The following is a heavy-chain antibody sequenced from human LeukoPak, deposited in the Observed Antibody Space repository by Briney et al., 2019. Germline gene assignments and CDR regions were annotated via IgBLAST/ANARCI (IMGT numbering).Heavy chain of an antibody. CDR3: AKGEMATGYFDY. CDR2: ISYDGSNK. J-gene: IGHJ4*02. V-gene: IGHV3-30*18. CDR1: GLTFSIYG. Sequence: GGSLRLSCAASGLTFSIYGMHWVRLAPGKGPEWVALISYDGSNKYYAESVRGRFTISRDNSKNTVYLQMNSLRVEDTAVYYCAKGEMATGYFDYWGQGTLVTVSS. D-gene: IGHD5-24*01.